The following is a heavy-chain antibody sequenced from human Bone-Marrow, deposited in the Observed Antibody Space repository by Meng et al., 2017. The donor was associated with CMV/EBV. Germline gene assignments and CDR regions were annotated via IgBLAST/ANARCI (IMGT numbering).Heavy chain of an antibody. CDR1: GGSISSSSYY. CDR3: ARSPEIAAQDAFDI. Sequence: ESLKISCTVSGGSISSSSYYWGWIRQPPGKGLEWIGSIYYSGSTYYNPSLKSRVTISVDTSKNQFSLKLSSVTAADTAVYYCARSPEIAAQDAFDIWGQGTMVTVSS. CDR2: IYYSGST. V-gene: IGHV4-39*07. J-gene: IGHJ3*02. D-gene: IGHD6-6*01.